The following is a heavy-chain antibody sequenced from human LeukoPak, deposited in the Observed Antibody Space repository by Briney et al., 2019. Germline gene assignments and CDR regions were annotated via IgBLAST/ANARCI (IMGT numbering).Heavy chain of an antibody. V-gene: IGHV1-69*13. CDR1: GGTFTSYA. CDR3: ARLYYGSGSYYNVYEPYYFDY. CDR2: IIPIFGTA. D-gene: IGHD3-10*01. J-gene: IGHJ4*02. Sequence: SVKVSCKASGGTFTSYAISWVRQAPGQGLEWMGGIIPIFGTANYAQKFQGRVTITADESTSTAYMELSSLRSEDTAVYYCARLYYGSGSYYNVYEPYYFDYWGQGTLVTVSS.